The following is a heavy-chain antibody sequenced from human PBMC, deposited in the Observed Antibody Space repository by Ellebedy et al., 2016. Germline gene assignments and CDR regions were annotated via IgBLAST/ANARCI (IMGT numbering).Heavy chain of an antibody. D-gene: IGHD3-10*01. CDR2: INPNSGGT. CDR1: GYTFTGYY. CDR3: ARESMVRGVNVYYYGMDV. J-gene: IGHJ6*02. V-gene: IGHV1-2*04. Sequence: ASVKVSXXASGYTFTGYYMHWVRQAPGQGLEWMGWINPNSGGTNYAQKFQGWVTMTRDTSISTAYMELSRLRSDDTAVYYCARESMVRGVNVYYYGMDVWGQGTTVTVSS.